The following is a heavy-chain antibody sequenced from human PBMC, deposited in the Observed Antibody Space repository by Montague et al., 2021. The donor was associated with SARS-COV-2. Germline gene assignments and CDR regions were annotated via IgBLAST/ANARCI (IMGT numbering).Heavy chain of an antibody. CDR1: GFTFSRYG. CDR3: ARGYYGSGHLVYYYYYGMDV. Sequence: SLRLSCAASGFTFSRYGMHWVRQAPGKGLEWVAVIWYDGSNKYYADSVKGRFTISRDNSKNTLYLQMNSLRAEDTAVYYCARGYYGSGHLVYYYYYGMDVWGQGTTVTVSS. V-gene: IGHV3-33*01. D-gene: IGHD3-10*01. CDR2: IWYDGSNK. J-gene: IGHJ6*02.